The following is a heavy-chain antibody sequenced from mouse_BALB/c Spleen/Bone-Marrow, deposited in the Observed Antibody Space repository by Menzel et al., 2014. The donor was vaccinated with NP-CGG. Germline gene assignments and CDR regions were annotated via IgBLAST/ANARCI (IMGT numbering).Heavy chain of an antibody. V-gene: IGHV1S81*02. CDR2: VNPSNGRT. CDR1: GHTFTSYW. D-gene: IGHD1-1*01. Sequence: VQLQQSGAELVKPGASVKLSCKASGHTFTSYWMHWVKQRPGQGLDWIGEVNPSNGRTNYNEKFRSKATLTVDKSSSTAYMQLGSLTSEDSAVYYCARRYYGSSYLLDYWGQGTTLTVSS. J-gene: IGHJ2*01. CDR3: ARRYYGSSYLLDY.